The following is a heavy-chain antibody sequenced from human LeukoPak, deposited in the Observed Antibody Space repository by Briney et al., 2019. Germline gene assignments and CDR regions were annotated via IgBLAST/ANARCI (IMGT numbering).Heavy chain of an antibody. V-gene: IGHV4-59*01. CDR3: ARYRQYYDSSGYYYRIFDY. J-gene: IGHJ4*02. D-gene: IGHD3-22*01. Sequence: SETLSLTCTVSGGSISSYYWSWIRQPPGKGLEWIGYIYYSGSTNYNPSLKSRVTISVDTSKNQSSLKLSSVTAADTAVYYCARYRQYYDSSGYYYRIFDYWGQGTLVTVSS. CDR2: IYYSGST. CDR1: GGSISSYY.